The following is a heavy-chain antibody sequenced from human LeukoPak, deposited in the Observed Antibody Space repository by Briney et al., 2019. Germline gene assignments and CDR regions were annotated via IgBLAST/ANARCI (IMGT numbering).Heavy chain of an antibody. Sequence: PGRSLRLSCAASGFTFSSYAMSWVHQAPGKGLEWVGFIRSKAYGGTTEYAASVKGRFTISRDDSKSIAYLQMNSLKTEDTAVYYCTRDPIHSYWGQGTLVTVSS. D-gene: IGHD1-26*01. V-gene: IGHV3-49*04. CDR2: IRSKAYGGTT. CDR1: GFTFSSYA. J-gene: IGHJ4*02. CDR3: TRDPIHSY.